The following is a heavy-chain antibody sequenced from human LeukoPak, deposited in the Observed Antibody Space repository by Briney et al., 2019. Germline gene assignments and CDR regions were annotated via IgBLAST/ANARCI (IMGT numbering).Heavy chain of an antibody. CDR1: GGTFSSYA. Sequence: ASVKVSCKASGGTFSSYAISWVRQAPGQGLEWMGGIIPIFGTANYAQKFQGRVTITTDESTSTAYMELSSLRSEDTAVYYCARQDCSSTSCPLTAWFDPWGQGTLVTVSS. J-gene: IGHJ5*02. D-gene: IGHD2-2*01. V-gene: IGHV1-69*05. CDR2: IIPIFGTA. CDR3: ARQDCSSTSCPLTAWFDP.